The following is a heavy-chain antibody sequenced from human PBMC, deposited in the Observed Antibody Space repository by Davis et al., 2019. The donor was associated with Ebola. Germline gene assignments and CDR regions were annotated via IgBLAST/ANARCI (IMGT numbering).Heavy chain of an antibody. Sequence: PSETLSLTCTVSGGSISSSSYYWGWIRQPPGKGLEWIGSINYSGSTYYNPSLKSRVTISVDMSKNQFSLKLSSMTAADTAVYYCARAPIAGAGTRWGTRWFDPWGQGTLVTVSS. CDR1: GGSISSSSYY. CDR2: INYSGST. D-gene: IGHD6-13*01. CDR3: ARAPIAGAGTRWGTRWFDP. V-gene: IGHV4-39*07. J-gene: IGHJ5*02.